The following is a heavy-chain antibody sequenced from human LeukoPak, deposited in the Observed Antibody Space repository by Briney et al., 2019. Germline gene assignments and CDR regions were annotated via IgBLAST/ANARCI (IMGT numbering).Heavy chain of an antibody. Sequence: PGGSLRLSCAASGFTFSTYWMSWVRQAPGKGLEWVANIKKDGSEKYYMDSVKGRFTISRDNAENSLYLQMNSLRAEDTAVYYCEGVHCSGRGCLKAYWGQGTQVTVSS. V-gene: IGHV3-7*03. J-gene: IGHJ4*02. CDR2: IKKDGSEK. CDR1: GFTFSTYW. CDR3: EGVHCSGRGCLKAY. D-gene: IGHD2-15*01.